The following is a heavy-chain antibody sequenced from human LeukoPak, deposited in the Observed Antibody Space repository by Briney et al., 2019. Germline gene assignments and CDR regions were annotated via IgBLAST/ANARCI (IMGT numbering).Heavy chain of an antibody. D-gene: IGHD3-9*01. V-gene: IGHV3-23*01. CDR3: VRLAVTHFDY. CDR2: ISASGRST. Sequence: GGSLRLSCAASGLTFSNYAMSWVRQAPGKGLEWVSSISASGRSTYYADSVKGRLTISRDNSKNTLDLQMNSLRAEDTALYYCVRLAVTHFDYWGQGTLVTVSS. CDR1: GLTFSNYA. J-gene: IGHJ4*02.